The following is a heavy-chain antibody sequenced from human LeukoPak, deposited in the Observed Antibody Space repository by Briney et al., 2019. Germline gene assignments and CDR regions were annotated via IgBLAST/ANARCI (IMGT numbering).Heavy chain of an antibody. J-gene: IGHJ4*02. CDR2: IYYSGST. CDR3: ARDTYYYGSGSYYLDY. D-gene: IGHD3-10*01. V-gene: IGHV4-59*01. CDR1: GGSISSYY. Sequence: PSETLSLTCTVAGGSISSYYWSWIRQPLGKGLEWIGYIYYSGSTNYNPSLKSRVPISVDTSKNQFSLKLSSVTAADTAVYYCARDTYYYGSGSYYLDYWGQGTLVTVSS.